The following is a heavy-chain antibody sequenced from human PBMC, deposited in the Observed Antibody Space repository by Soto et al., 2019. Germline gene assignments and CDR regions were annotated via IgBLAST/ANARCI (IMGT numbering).Heavy chain of an antibody. Sequence: QVQLVQSGAEVKKAGASVKVSCKASGYSFTSYGISWVRQAPGQGLEWVGWSSGYTGNTNYAQKVQGRVTMITDLSTSTAYMELRSLGSDDTAVYYCAREVEAAGGEYDYWGQGTLVTVSS. CDR3: AREVEAAGGEYDY. J-gene: IGHJ4*02. CDR1: GYSFTSYG. CDR2: SSGYTGNT. D-gene: IGHD6-13*01. V-gene: IGHV1-18*01.